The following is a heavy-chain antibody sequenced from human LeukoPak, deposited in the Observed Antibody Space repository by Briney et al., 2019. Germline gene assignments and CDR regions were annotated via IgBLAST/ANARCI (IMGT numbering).Heavy chain of an antibody. CDR3: AREIVAPLQDYYGMDV. CDR1: GFTFSSYG. J-gene: IGHJ6*02. D-gene: IGHD3-22*01. CDR2: ISYDGSNK. Sequence: SGGSLRLSCAASGFTFSSYGMHWVRQAPGKGLEWVAVISYDGSNKYYADSVKGRFTISRDNSKNTLYLQMNSLRAEDTAVYYCAREIVAPLQDYYGMDVWGQGTTVTVSS. V-gene: IGHV3-30*03.